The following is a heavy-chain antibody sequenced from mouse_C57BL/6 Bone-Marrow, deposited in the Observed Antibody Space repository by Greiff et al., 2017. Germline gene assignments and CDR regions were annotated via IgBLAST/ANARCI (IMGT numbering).Heavy chain of an antibody. CDR3: ARIYYGSSYWFFYV. D-gene: IGHD1-1*01. CDR1: GYTFTNYW. V-gene: IGHV1-63*01. Sequence: QVQLKQSGAELVRPGTSVKMSCKASGYTFTNYWMGWAKQRPGHGLEWIGDIYPGGGYTNYNEKFKGKATLTADKSSSTAYMQLSSLTSEDSAIYYCARIYYGSSYWFFYVWGTGTTGTVSS. CDR2: IYPGGGYT. J-gene: IGHJ1*03.